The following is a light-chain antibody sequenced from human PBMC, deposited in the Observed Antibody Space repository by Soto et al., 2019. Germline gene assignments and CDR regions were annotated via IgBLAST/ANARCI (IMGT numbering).Light chain of an antibody. V-gene: IGLV2-8*01. Sequence: QSALTQPPSASGSPGQSVTVSYTGSSSDVGAYNYVSWYQQHPGKAPKLIIYEVNKRPSGVPDRFSGSKSGNTASLTVSGLQAEDEADYYCSSFGGSKVFGGGTKLTVL. J-gene: IGLJ2*01. CDR3: SSFGGSKV. CDR2: EVN. CDR1: SSDVGAYNY.